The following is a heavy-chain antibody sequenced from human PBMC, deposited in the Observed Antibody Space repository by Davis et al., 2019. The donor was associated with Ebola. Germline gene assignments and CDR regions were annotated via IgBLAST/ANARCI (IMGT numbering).Heavy chain of an antibody. CDR2: INPSGGST. J-gene: IGHJ3*02. V-gene: IGHV1-46*01. CDR3: ARSKDIVVVPAAISAFDI. CDR1: GYTFTGYY. Sequence: ASVKVSCKASGYTFTGYYMHWVRQAPGQGLEWMGIINPSGGSTSYAQKFQGRVTMTRDTSTSTVYMELSSLRSEDTAVYYCARSKDIVVVPAAISAFDIWGQGTMVTVSS. D-gene: IGHD2-2*02.